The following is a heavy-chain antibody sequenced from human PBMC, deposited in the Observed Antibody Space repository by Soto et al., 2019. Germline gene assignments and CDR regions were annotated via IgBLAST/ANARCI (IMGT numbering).Heavy chain of an antibody. Sequence: GGSLRLSCAASGFTFSSYAMSWVRQAPGKGLEWVSAISGSGGSTYYADSVKGGFTISRDNSKNTLYLQMNSLRAEDTAVYYCAKDIVVVVAATAIFDYWGQGTLVTVSS. CDR1: GFTFSSYA. D-gene: IGHD2-15*01. CDR3: AKDIVVVVAATAIFDY. V-gene: IGHV3-23*01. CDR2: ISGSGGST. J-gene: IGHJ4*02.